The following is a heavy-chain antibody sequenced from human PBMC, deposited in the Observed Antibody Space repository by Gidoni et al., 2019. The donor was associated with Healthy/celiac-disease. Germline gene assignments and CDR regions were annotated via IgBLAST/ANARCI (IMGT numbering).Heavy chain of an antibody. CDR2: IKSKTDGGTT. V-gene: IGHV3-15*01. J-gene: IGHJ4*02. Sequence: EVQLVESGGGLVKPGGSLRLSCAASGFTFSNAWMSWVRQAPGKGLEWVGRIKSKTDGGTTDYAAPVKGRFTISRDDSKNTLYLQMNSLKTEDTAVYYCTTVNGLWYGFVDYWGQGTLVTVSS. CDR3: TTVNGLWYGFVDY. D-gene: IGHD3-10*01. CDR1: GFTFSNAW.